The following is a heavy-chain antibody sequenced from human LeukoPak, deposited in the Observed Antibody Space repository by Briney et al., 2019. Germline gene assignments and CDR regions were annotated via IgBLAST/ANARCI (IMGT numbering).Heavy chain of an antibody. J-gene: IGHJ4*02. CDR1: GFTFSSYA. CDR2: ISGSGGST. CDR3: AKGSKYYYDSSGYYPTQL. Sequence: GGSLRLSCAASGFTFSSYAMSWVRQAPGKGLEWVSAISGSGGSTYYADSVKGRFTISRDNSKNTLYLQMNSLRAEDTAVYYCAKGSKYYYDSSGYYPTQLWGQGTLVTVS. V-gene: IGHV3-23*01. D-gene: IGHD3-22*01.